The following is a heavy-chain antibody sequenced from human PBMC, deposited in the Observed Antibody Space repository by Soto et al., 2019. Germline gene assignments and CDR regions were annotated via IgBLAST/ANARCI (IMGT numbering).Heavy chain of an antibody. D-gene: IGHD3-22*01. CDR1: GFTFSLYS. J-gene: IGHJ4*02. CDR2: ITSSSSYI. Sequence: GGSLRLSCAASGFTFSLYSMIWVRQAPGKGLEWVASITSSSSYIYYEDPLKGQFTISRDNAKNSLFLQLDSLRAEDTAVYFCVRARSTDSRPDYWGQGTLVTVSS. V-gene: IGHV3-21*01. CDR3: VRARSTDSRPDY.